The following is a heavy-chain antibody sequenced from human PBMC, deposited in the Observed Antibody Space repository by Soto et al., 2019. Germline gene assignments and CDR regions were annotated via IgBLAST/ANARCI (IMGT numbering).Heavy chain of an antibody. V-gene: IGHV1-3*01. CDR3: ARAAYCGSDSCSDAFDI. D-gene: IGHD2-21*02. CDR1: GYTFTNYA. Sequence: QVQLVQSGAEVKKSGASVKVSCKASGYTFTNYAMHWVRQAPGQRLEWMGWINAGNGNTKYSQQFQGRVTITRDTSASTAYMELSSLISEDTAVYYCARAAYCGSDSCSDAFDIWGQGTVVTVSS. CDR2: INAGNGNT. J-gene: IGHJ3*02.